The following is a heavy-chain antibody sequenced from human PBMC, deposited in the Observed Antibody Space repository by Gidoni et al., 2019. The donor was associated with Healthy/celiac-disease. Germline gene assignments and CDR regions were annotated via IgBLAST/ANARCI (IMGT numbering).Heavy chain of an antibody. CDR1: GGSISSGSYY. CDR2: IYTSGST. J-gene: IGHJ6*02. D-gene: IGHD6-19*01. CDR3: AREQWLAPRGRGMDV. Sequence: QVQLQESGPGLVEPSQTLSLTCTVSGGSISSGSYYWSWIRQPAGKGLEWIGRIYTSGSTNYNPSLKSRVTISVDTSKNQFSLKLSSVTAADTAVYYCAREQWLAPRGRGMDVWGQGTTVTVSS. V-gene: IGHV4-61*02.